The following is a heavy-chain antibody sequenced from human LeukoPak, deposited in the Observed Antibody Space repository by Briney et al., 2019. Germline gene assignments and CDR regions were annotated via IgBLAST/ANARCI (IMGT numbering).Heavy chain of an antibody. CDR2: INGSGGST. CDR1: GFTFSSYA. CDR3: AKDRTNWNYFDY. Sequence: PGGSLRLSCAASGFTFSSYAMSWVRQAPGKGLEWVSAINGSGGSTYYADSVKGRFTISRDNSKNTLYLQMNSLRAEDTAVYYCAKDRTNWNYFDYWGQGTLVTVSS. V-gene: IGHV3-23*01. D-gene: IGHD1-1*01. J-gene: IGHJ4*02.